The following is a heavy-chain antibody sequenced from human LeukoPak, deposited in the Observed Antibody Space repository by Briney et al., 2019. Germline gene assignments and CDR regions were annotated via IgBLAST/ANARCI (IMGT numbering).Heavy chain of an antibody. D-gene: IGHD3-22*01. CDR2: IYSSGSN. J-gene: IGHJ4*02. CDR3: AREPTSGREHTSGRPLDY. V-gene: IGHV4-4*07. CDR1: GGSISGYF. Sequence: NPSETLSLTCTVSGGSISGYFWSWIRQPAGKGLEWIGRIYSSGSNNYNPSLKSRVTMSLDTSKNHLSLNLSSVTAADTAVYYCAREPTSGREHTSGRPLDYWGQGTLVTVSS.